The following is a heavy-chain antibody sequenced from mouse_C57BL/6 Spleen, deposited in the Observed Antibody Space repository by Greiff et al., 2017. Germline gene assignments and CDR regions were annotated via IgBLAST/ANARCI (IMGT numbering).Heavy chain of an antibody. CDR1: GYAFSSSW. CDR2: IYPGDGDT. CDR3: AARRGFITTVDYAMDY. V-gene: IGHV1-82*01. J-gene: IGHJ4*01. D-gene: IGHD1-1*01. Sequence: QVQLQQSGPELVKPGASVKISCKASGYAFSSSWMNWVKQRPGKGLEWIGRIYPGDGDTNYNGKFKGKATLTADKSSSTAYMQLSSLTSEDSAVYFCAARRGFITTVDYAMDYWGQGTSVTVSS.